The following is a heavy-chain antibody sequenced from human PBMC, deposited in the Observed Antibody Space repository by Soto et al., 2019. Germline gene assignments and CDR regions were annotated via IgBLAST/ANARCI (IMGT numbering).Heavy chain of an antibody. D-gene: IGHD2-8*01. CDR2: IVVGSGNT. J-gene: IGHJ4*02. Sequence: ASVKVSCKASGFTFTSSAVQWVRQARGQRLEWIGWIVVGSGNTNYAQKFQERVTITRDMSTSTAYMELSSLRSEDTAVYSCARDNGGWAPPGYFDYWGQGTLVTVSS. CDR1: GFTFTSSA. V-gene: IGHV1-58*01. CDR3: ARDNGGWAPPGYFDY.